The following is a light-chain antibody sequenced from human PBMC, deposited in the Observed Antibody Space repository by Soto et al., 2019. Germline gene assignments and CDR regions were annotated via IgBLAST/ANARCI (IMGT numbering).Light chain of an antibody. CDR2: DAS. V-gene: IGKV3-11*01. Sequence: EIVMTQSPVTLSASPGESATLSCRASQSVDNNVAWYQQKPGQAPRLLIYDASNRATGIPARFSGSGSGTDFTLTISSLEPEDFAIYYCQQRSSWPITFGPGTKVDIK. J-gene: IGKJ3*01. CDR3: QQRSSWPIT. CDR1: QSVDNN.